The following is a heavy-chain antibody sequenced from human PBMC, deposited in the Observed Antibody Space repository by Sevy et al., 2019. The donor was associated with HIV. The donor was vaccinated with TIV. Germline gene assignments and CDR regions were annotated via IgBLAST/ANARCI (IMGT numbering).Heavy chain of an antibody. V-gene: IGHV1-18*01. J-gene: IGHJ4*02. CDR2: ISAYNGNT. D-gene: IGHD6-19*01. Sequence: ASVKVSCKASGYTFTSYGISWVRQAPGQGLEWMGWISAYNGNTNYAQKLQGRVTMTTDTSTSTAYMELRSLRSDDTAVYYCAREGRGSGWSSHFDYWGQGTLVTVSS. CDR1: GYTFTSYG. CDR3: AREGRGSGWSSHFDY.